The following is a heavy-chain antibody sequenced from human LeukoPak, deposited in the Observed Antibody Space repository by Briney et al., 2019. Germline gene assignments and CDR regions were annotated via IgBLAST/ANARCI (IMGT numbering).Heavy chain of an antibody. CDR2: ISYDGSNK. J-gene: IGHJ4*02. Sequence: PGGSLRLSCAASGFTFSNYYMSWFRQAPGKGLEWVAVISYDGSNKYYADSVKGRFTISRDNSKNTLYLQMNSLRAEDTAVYYCAKDRIQLWSDLDYWGQGTLVTVSS. CDR3: AKDRIQLWSDLDY. V-gene: IGHV3-30*18. CDR1: GFTFSNYY. D-gene: IGHD5-18*01.